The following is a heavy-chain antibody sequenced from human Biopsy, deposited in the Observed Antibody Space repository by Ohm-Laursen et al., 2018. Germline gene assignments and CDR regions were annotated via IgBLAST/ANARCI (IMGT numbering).Heavy chain of an antibody. CDR2: IYYSGST. Sequence: GTLSLTCTVSGGSISSDYWSWIRQTPGKGLGWIGYIYYSGSTNYNPSLKSRVTISVDTSKNQFSLRLNSVTAADPAVYYCVRATNSTGWPYYYFYGMDVWGQGTTVTVSS. CDR1: GGSISSDY. D-gene: IGHD2/OR15-2a*01. CDR3: VRATNSTGWPYYYFYGMDV. J-gene: IGHJ6*02. V-gene: IGHV4-59*01.